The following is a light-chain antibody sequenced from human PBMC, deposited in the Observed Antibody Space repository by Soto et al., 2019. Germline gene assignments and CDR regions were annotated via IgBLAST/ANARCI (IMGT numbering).Light chain of an antibody. CDR1: SSNIGAGKY. CDR2: GDT. J-gene: IGLJ3*02. V-gene: IGLV1-40*01. CDR3: QSYDRGLSASV. Sequence: QSVLTQPPSVSGAPGQRVTISCTGSSSNIGAGKYVHWYQQLPGRAPKLLIYGDTNRPSGVPDRFSASKSGTSASLAITGLQAEDEADYHCQSYDRGLSASVFGGGTKLTV.